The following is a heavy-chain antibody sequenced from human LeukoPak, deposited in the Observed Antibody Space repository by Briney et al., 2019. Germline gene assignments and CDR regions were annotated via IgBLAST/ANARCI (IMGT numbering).Heavy chain of an antibody. J-gene: IGHJ5*02. Sequence: GESLKISCKGSGYSFTSYWIGWVRQMPGKGLEWMGIIYPGDSDTRYSPSFQGRVTISADKSISTAYLQWSSLEASDTAMYYCARQRFTMRAYAGNWFDPWGQGTLVTVSS. CDR3: ARQRFTMRAYAGNWFDP. V-gene: IGHV5-51*01. CDR1: GYSFTSYW. CDR2: IYPGDSDT. D-gene: IGHD3-10*01.